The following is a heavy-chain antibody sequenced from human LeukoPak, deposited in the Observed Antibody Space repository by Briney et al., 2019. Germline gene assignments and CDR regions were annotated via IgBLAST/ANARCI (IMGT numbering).Heavy chain of an antibody. CDR2: INTNTGNP. V-gene: IGHV7-4-1*02. CDR1: GYTFTDYA. D-gene: IGHD7-27*01. Sequence: GASVKVSCKASGYTFTDYAINWVRQAPGQGLEWMGWINTNTGNPTYAQGFTGRFVFSLDTSVSTAYLQISSLKAEDTAAYYCAGELKLGSFDYWGQGTLVTVSS. CDR3: AGELKLGSFDY. J-gene: IGHJ4*02.